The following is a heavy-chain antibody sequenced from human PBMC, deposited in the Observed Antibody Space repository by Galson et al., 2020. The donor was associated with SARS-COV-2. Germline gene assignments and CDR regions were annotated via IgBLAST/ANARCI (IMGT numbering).Heavy chain of an antibody. D-gene: IGHD3-10*01. CDR1: GGSIGGSDYY. Sequence: SETLSLTCTVSGGSIGGSDYYWGWIRQPLGKGLEWIGSIYYSGSTYYTPSLKSRVTLSVDTSKNQFSLQLSSVTAAATAVYYCAREGSVQSQFYGMDVWGQGTTVTVSS. J-gene: IGHJ6*02. CDR3: AREGSVQSQFYGMDV. CDR2: IYYSGST. V-gene: IGHV4-39*07.